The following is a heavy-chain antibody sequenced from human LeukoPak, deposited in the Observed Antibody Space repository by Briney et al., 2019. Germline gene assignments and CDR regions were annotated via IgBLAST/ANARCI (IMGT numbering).Heavy chain of an antibody. CDR1: GYTFTGYY. J-gene: IGHJ4*02. D-gene: IGHD6-19*01. CDR3: ARGPRWDSSGWYQRSY. Sequence: ASVKVSCKASGYTFTGYYMHWVRQAPGQGLEWMGWINPNSGGTNYAQKFQGRVTMTRDTSISTAYMELSRLRSDDTAVYYCARGPRWDSSGWYQRSYWGQGTLVTVSS. V-gene: IGHV1-2*02. CDR2: INPNSGGT.